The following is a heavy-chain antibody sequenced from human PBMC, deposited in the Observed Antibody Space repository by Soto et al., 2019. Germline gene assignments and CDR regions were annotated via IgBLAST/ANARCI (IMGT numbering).Heavy chain of an antibody. CDR2: IGGSSDST. J-gene: IGHJ4*02. CDR1: GFTFRSYA. D-gene: IGHD3-22*01. Sequence: GGSLRLSCAASGFTFRSYAMSWVRQPPGKGLGWVSGIGGSSDSTFYAHSVKGRFTISRDNSKDTLYLQMNSLRAEDTAVYYCAKRDSTGYYYFNYWGQGTLVTVSS. CDR3: AKRDSTGYYYFNY. V-gene: IGHV3-23*01.